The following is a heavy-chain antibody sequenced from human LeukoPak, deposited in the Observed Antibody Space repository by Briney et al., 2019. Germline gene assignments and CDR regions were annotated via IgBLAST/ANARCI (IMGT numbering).Heavy chain of an antibody. J-gene: IGHJ5*02. CDR1: GGFITSSSYY. CDR3: AREIYYYDSSGYYEGGWFDP. D-gene: IGHD3-22*01. CDR2: IYYSGST. Sequence: PSETLSLTCTVSGGFITSSSYYWGWIRQPPGTGLEWIGTIYYSGSTNYNPSLKSRVTISVDTSKNQFSLKLSSVTAADTAVYYCAREIYYYDSSGYYEGGWFDPWGQGTLVTVSS. V-gene: IGHV4-39*07.